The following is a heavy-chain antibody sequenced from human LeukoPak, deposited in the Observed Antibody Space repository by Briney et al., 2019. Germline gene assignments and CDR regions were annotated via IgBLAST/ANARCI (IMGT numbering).Heavy chain of an antibody. V-gene: IGHV3-69-1*02. CDR3: ARDDKWAFDY. Sequence: GGSLRLSRAASGFTFANYAMNWFRHTPGKGLEWLSYISSTNAIYYADSVKGRFTISRDNAKESLYLQMNSLRAEDTAVYYCARDDKWAFDYWGQGTLVTVSS. CDR2: ISSTNAI. J-gene: IGHJ4*02. D-gene: IGHD1-26*01. CDR1: GFTFANYA.